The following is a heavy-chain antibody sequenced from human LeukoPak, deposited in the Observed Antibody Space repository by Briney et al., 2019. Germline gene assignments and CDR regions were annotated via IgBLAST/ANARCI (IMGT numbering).Heavy chain of an antibody. D-gene: IGHD3-16*01. V-gene: IGHV3-74*01. Sequence: GGSLRLSCVTSGITFSNYYMHWVRQVPGEGLVWVSHIIQDGSVTGYADSVKGRFTISRDNAKNTVYLQLNNLRAEDTAVYYCSTDDYRGLGYWGQGTLVTVSS. CDR3: STDDYRGLGY. CDR2: IIQDGSVT. J-gene: IGHJ4*02. CDR1: GITFSNYY.